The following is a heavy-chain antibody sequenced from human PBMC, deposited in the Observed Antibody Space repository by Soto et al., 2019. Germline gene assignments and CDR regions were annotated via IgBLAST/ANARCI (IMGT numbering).Heavy chain of an antibody. D-gene: IGHD1-26*01. CDR3: ARDGGRHSGGIDY. CDR2: IIPIVGTA. J-gene: IGHJ4*02. V-gene: IGHV1-69*01. Sequence: QVQLVQSGAEVKKPGSSVKVSCKASGGTFSSYSINWVRQAPGQGLEWMGEIIPIVGTANYAQKFQGRDTITADESTSTAYMELSSLRSEDAAVYYCARDGGRHSGGIDYWGEGTLVTVSS. CDR1: GGTFSSYS.